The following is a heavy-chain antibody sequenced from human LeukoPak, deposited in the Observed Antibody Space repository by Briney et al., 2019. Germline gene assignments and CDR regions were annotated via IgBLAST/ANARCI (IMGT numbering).Heavy chain of an antibody. CDR1: GFNFYMYE. D-gene: IGHD2-15*01. Sequence: QPGGSLRLSCAASGFNFYMYEMNWVRQAPGKGLEWIAYINRSGSPVHLADSVKGRFTISRDNAKNSLYLQMNSLRAEDTAVYYCARDGLYGYCSGGSCYSGWFDPWGQGTLVTVSS. CDR2: INRSGSPV. V-gene: IGHV3-48*03. CDR3: ARDGLYGYCSGGSCYSGWFDP. J-gene: IGHJ5*02.